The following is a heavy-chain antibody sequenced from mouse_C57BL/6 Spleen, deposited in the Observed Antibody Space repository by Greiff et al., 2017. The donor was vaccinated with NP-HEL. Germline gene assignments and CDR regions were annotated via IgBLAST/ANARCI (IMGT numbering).Heavy chain of an antibody. V-gene: IGHV1-55*01. Sequence: VQLQQSGAELVKPGASVKMSCNASGYTFTSYWITWVKQRPGQGLEWIGDIYPGSGSTNYNEKFKSKATLTVDTSSSTAYMQLSSLTSEDSAVYYCARSPGNWYWYFDVWGTGTTVTVSS. CDR2: IYPGSGST. D-gene: IGHD4-1*02. J-gene: IGHJ1*03. CDR3: ARSPGNWYWYFDV. CDR1: GYTFTSYW.